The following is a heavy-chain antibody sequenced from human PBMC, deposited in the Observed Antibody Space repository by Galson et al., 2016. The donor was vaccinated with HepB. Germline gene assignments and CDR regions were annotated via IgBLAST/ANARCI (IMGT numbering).Heavy chain of an antibody. D-gene: IGHD2-2*01. CDR2: IYHSGST. Sequence: WVRQAPGKGLEWIATIYHSGSTYFNPSLKSRVFISVDTSKNQSSLRVTSVAAADTAVYYCVRHSASSNSFDPWGHGTLVTVAS. V-gene: IGHV4-39*01. CDR3: VRHSASSNSFDP. J-gene: IGHJ5*02.